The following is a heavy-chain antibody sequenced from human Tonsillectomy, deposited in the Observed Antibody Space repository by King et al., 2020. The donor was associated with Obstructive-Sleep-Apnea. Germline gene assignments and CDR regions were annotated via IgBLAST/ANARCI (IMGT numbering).Heavy chain of an antibody. D-gene: IGHD3-22*01. CDR2: ISSSSSTI. CDR1: GFTFSSYS. J-gene: IGHJ4*02. V-gene: IGHV3-48*04. CDR3: ARDQEDSSGNFDY. Sequence: VQLVESGGGLVKPGGSLRLSCAASGFTFSSYSMNWVRQAPGKGLEWVSYISSSSSTIYYADSVKGRFTISRDNAKNSLYLQMNSLRAEDTAVYYCARDQEDSSGNFDYWGQGTLVTVSS.